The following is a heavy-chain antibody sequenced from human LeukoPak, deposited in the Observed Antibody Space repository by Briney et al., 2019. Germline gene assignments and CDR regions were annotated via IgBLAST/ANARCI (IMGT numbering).Heavy chain of an antibody. Sequence: PGGSLRLTCAASGFTFSSYSMNWVRQALGKGLEWVSYISSSSSTIYYADSVKGRFTISRDNAKNSLYLQMNSLRAEDTAVYYCARDSNGYAGQTYFDYWGQGTLVTVSS. CDR2: ISSSSSTI. D-gene: IGHD5-12*01. CDR3: ARDSNGYAGQTYFDY. CDR1: GFTFSSYS. J-gene: IGHJ4*02. V-gene: IGHV3-48*01.